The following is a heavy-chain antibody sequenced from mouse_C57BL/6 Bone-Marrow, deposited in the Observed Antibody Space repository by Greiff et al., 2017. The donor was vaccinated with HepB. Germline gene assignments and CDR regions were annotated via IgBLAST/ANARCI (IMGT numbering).Heavy chain of an antibody. J-gene: IGHJ1*03. CDR3: ARAHYYYGSGRWYMDV. V-gene: IGHV1-69*01. CDR1: GYTFTSYW. D-gene: IGHD1-1*01. Sequence: QVQLQQPGAELVMPGASVKLSCKASGYTFTSYWMHWVKQRPGQGLEWIGEINPSDSYTNYNQKFKGKSTLTVDKSSSTAYMQLSSLTSEDSAVYYCARAHYYYGSGRWYMDVWGTGTTVTVSS. CDR2: INPSDSYT.